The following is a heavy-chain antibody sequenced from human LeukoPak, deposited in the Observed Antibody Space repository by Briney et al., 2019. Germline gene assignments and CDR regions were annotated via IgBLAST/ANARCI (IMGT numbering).Heavy chain of an antibody. V-gene: IGHV4-34*01. Sequence: SETLSLTCAVYGGSFSGYYWSWIRQPPGKGLEWIGEINHSGSTNYNPSLKSRVTISVDTSKNQFSLKLSSVTAADTAVYYCARDLCSSTSCYLDYWGQGTLVTVSS. CDR1: GGSFSGYY. CDR2: INHSGST. J-gene: IGHJ4*02. CDR3: ARDLCSSTSCYLDY. D-gene: IGHD2-2*01.